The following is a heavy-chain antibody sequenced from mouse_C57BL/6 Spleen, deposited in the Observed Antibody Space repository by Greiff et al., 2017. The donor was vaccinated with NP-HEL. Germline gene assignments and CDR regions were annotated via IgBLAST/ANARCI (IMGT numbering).Heavy chain of an antibody. CDR1: GYTFTSYW. J-gene: IGHJ1*03. CDR3: ARNYYGSSSWYFDV. Sequence: QVQLQQPGAELVKPGASVKLSCKASGYTFTSYWMHWVKQRPGQGLEWIGMIHPNSGSTNYNEKFKSKATLTVDKSSSTAYMQLSSLTSEDSAVYYCARNYYGSSSWYFDVWGKGTTVTVSS. D-gene: IGHD1-1*01. V-gene: IGHV1-64*01. CDR2: IHPNSGST.